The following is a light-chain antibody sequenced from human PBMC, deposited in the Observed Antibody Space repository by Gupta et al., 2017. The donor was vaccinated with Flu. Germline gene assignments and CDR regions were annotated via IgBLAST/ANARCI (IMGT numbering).Light chain of an antibody. Sequence: TLSAAIGERVTSTCRASQSRSSWLGWYQQKPGKAPKRLIYKGSSLESGVPSRCSGSGSGTEFTLTISSLQADDFATYYCQQYKSLSGTFGQGTKVEIK. J-gene: IGKJ1*01. V-gene: IGKV1-5*03. CDR3: QQYKSLSGT. CDR1: QSRSSW. CDR2: KGS.